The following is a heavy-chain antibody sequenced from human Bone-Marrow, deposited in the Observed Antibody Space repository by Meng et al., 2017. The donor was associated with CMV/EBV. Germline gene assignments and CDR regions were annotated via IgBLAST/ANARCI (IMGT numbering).Heavy chain of an antibody. Sequence: GESLKISCAASGFTFSSYSMNWVRQAPGKGLEWVSSISSSSSYIYYADSVKGRFTISRDNSKNTLYLQMNSLRAEDTAVYYCAKDREDIAAASDGFDYWGQGTLVTVSS. CDR3: AKDREDIAAASDGFDY. CDR1: GFTFSSYS. D-gene: IGHD6-13*01. CDR2: ISSSSSYI. J-gene: IGHJ4*02. V-gene: IGHV3-21*04.